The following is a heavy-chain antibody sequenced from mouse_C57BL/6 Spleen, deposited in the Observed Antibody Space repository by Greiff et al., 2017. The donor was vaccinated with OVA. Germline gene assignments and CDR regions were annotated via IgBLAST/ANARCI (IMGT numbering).Heavy chain of an antibody. J-gene: IGHJ3*01. CDR1: GYTFTSYW. Sequence: QVQLKQPGAELVKPGASVKLSCKASGYTFTSYWMHWVKQRPGRGLEWIGRIDPNSGGTKYNEKFKSKATLTVDKPSSTAYMQLSSLTSEDSAVYYCARGGIYYDYDEFAYWGQGTLVTVSA. V-gene: IGHV1-72*01. CDR2: IDPNSGGT. D-gene: IGHD2-4*01. CDR3: ARGGIYYDYDEFAY.